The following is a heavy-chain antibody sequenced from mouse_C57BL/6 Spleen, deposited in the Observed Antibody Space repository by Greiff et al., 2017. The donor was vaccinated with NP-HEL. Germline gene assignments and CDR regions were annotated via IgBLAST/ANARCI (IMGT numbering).Heavy chain of an antibody. CDR2: IYPGDGDT. CDR3: ARRSSGPDYFDY. J-gene: IGHJ2*01. D-gene: IGHD3-2*02. CDR1: GYAFSSYW. V-gene: IGHV1-80*01. Sequence: VQLQQSGAELVKPGASVKISCKASGYAFSSYWMNWVKQRPGKGLEWIGQIYPGDGDTNYNGKFKGKATLTADKSSSTAYMQLSSLTSEDSAVYFCARRSSGPDYFDYWGQGTTLTVSS.